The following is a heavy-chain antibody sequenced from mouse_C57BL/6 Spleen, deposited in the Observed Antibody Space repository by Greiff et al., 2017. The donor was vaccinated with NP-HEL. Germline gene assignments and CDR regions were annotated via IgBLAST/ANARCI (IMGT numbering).Heavy chain of an antibody. Sequence: EVQLVESGPGLAKPSQTLSLTCSVTGYSITSDYWNWIRKFPGNKLEYMGYISYSGSTYYNPSLKSRISITRDTSKNQYYLQLNSVTTEDTATYYCARWRENRQLRLQDAMDYWGQGTSVTVSS. V-gene: IGHV3-8*01. J-gene: IGHJ4*01. CDR1: GYSITSDY. CDR2: ISYSGST. D-gene: IGHD3-2*02. CDR3: ARWRENRQLRLQDAMDY.